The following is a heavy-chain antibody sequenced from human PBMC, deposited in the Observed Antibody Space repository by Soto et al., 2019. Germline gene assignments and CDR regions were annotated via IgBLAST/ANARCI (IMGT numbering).Heavy chain of an antibody. Sequence: VPLVESGGGVVQPGRSLRLSCAASGFTFSDYAMHWVRQAPGKGLEWVAVVSHDGRNTHYADSVKGRFTNSRDSSTDTVSLETTSLRAEDTAVYYCAKGGRQWLVTSDFNYWGQGALVTVSS. CDR2: VSHDGRNT. CDR1: GFTFSDYA. J-gene: IGHJ4*02. CDR3: AKGGRQWLVTSDFNY. V-gene: IGHV3-30*18. D-gene: IGHD6-19*01.